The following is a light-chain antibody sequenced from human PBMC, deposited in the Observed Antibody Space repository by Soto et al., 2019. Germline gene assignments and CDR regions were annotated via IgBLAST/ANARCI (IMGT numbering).Light chain of an antibody. Sequence: DIVMPHSPPSLPVTPGGPTSISCRSSRTLLHSNGYNYLDWYLQKPGQSPQLLIYLGSNRASGVPDRVSGSGSGTDFTLKISRVEAGDVGVYYCIQLRPSWTFGQGTKVEIK. J-gene: IGKJ1*01. V-gene: IGKV2-28*01. CDR3: IQLRPSWT. CDR2: LGS. CDR1: RTLLHSNGYNY.